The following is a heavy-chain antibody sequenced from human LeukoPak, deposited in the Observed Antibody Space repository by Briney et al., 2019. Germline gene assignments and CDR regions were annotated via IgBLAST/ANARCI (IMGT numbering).Heavy chain of an antibody. D-gene: IGHD3-10*01. J-gene: IGHJ4*02. Sequence: PGRSLRLSCAASGFTFSSCALHWVRQAPGKGLEWVSIISYDGINKYYVDSVKGRFAISRDNSKNTLYLQMNSLRFEDTAVYYCARGEAFYDSGSSIDYWGQGTLVTVSS. CDR1: GFTFSSCA. CDR2: ISYDGINK. CDR3: ARGEAFYDSGSSIDY. V-gene: IGHV3-30*09.